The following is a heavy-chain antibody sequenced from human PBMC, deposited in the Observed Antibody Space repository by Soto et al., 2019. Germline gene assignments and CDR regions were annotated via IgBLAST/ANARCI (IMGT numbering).Heavy chain of an antibody. D-gene: IGHD6-25*01. CDR1: EFAFSSYW. CDR3: ARDVSPGSSGLYFDAFDI. Sequence: EVQLVESGGGLVQPGGSLTLSCAASEFAFSSYWMTWVRQAPGKGLEGVANIRKDGSQRSYLDSGRGRFTISRDNSKNSLYLQMNSLRAEDTALYFCARDVSPGSSGLYFDAFDIWGQGTMVTVSS. J-gene: IGHJ3*02. V-gene: IGHV3-7*05. CDR2: IRKDGSQR.